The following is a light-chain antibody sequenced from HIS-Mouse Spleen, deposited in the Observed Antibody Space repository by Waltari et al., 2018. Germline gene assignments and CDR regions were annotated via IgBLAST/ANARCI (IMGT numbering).Light chain of an antibody. CDR2: AAS. CDR1: QGISSY. J-gene: IGKJ1*01. CDR3: QQLNSYPPT. V-gene: IGKV1-9*01. Sequence: DIQLTQSPSFLSASVGDRVTITCRASQGISSYLAWYQQKPGKAPKLLIYAASTLQSGVPLRFRRSGSGTEFTLTISSLQPEDFATYYCQQLNSYPPTFGQGTKVEIK.